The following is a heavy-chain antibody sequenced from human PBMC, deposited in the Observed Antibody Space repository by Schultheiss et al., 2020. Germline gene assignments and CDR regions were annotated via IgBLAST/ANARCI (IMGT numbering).Heavy chain of an antibody. V-gene: IGHV3-64*04. CDR1: GFTFDDYA. CDR2: ISSNGGST. D-gene: IGHD4-17*01. Sequence: GESLKISCAASGFTFDDYAMHWVRQAPGKGLEYVSAISSNGGSTDYADSVKGRFTISRDNAKNSLYLQMNSLRDEDTAVYYCARRYGDHPGSFEYWGQGTLVTVSS. CDR3: ARRYGDHPGSFEY. J-gene: IGHJ4*02.